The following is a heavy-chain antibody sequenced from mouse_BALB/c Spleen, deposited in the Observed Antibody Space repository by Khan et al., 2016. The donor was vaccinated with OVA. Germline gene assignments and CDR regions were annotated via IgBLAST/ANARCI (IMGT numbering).Heavy chain of an antibody. Sequence: EVQLQESGPGLVKPSQSLSLTCTVTGYSITSEFAWNWIRQFPGNKLEWMGYISYSGNTRYNPSLKSLISITRDTSRHQFFLQLNSVTTEDTATYYCARKDYYDYDPFPYWGQGTLVTGSA. J-gene: IGHJ3*01. CDR2: ISYSGNT. V-gene: IGHV3-2*02. D-gene: IGHD2-4*01. CDR1: GYSITSEFA. CDR3: ARKDYYDYDPFPY.